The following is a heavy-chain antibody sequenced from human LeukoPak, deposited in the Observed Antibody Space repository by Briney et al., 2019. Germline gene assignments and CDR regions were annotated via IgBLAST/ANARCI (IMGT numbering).Heavy chain of an antibody. CDR3: AREESSSWHTAHYFDY. D-gene: IGHD6-13*01. V-gene: IGHV4-59*01. J-gene: IGHJ4*02. CDR2: IYYSGST. Sequence: SETLSLTCTVPGGSISSYYWSWIRQPPGKGLEWIGYIYYSGSTNYNPSLKSRVTISVDTSKNQFSLKLSSVTAADTAVYYCAREESSSWHTAHYFDYWGQGTLVTVSS. CDR1: GGSISSYY.